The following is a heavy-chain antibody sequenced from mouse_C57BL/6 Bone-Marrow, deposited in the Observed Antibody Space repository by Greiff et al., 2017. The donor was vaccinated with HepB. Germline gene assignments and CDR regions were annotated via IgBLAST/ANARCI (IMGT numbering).Heavy chain of an antibody. D-gene: IGHD1-1*01. CDR1: GYTFTDYE. CDR2: IDPETGGT. Sequence: VQLQQSGAELVRPGASVTLSCKASGYTFTDYEMHWVKQTPVHGLEWIGAIDPETGGTAYNQKFKGKAILTADKSSSTAYMALRSLTSEDSAVYYCTIKSLDYYGSSGGDYWGQGTSVTVSS. V-gene: IGHV1-15*01. CDR3: TIKSLDYYGSSGGDY. J-gene: IGHJ4*01.